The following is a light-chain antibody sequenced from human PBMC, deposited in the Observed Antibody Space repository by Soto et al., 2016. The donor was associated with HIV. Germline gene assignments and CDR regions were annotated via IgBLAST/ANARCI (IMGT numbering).Light chain of an antibody. Sequence: AIQMTQSPSSLSASVGDRVTITCRASQGIRNDLGWYQQKPGKAPNLLIYATSSLQSGVSSRFSGSGSGTDFTLTISSLQPEDFATYYCLQDYNFPPTFGQGTKVEIK. CDR1: QGIRND. CDR3: LQDYNFPPT. V-gene: IGKV1-6*01. J-gene: IGKJ1*01. CDR2: ATS.